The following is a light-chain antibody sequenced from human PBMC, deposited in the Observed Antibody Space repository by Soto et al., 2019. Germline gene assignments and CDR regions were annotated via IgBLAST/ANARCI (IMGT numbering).Light chain of an antibody. CDR3: SSYTSSSPDWV. CDR2: EVS. CDR1: SSDVGGYNY. Sequence: QSALTQPASVSGSPGQSITISCTGTSSDVGGYNYVSWYQQHPGKAPKLMIYEVSNRHSGVSNRFSGSKSGNTASLTISGLQAEDEADYYCSSYTSSSPDWVFGGGTKLTVL. V-gene: IGLV2-14*01. J-gene: IGLJ3*02.